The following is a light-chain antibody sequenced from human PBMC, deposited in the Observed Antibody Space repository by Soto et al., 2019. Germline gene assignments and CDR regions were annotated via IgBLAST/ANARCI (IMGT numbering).Light chain of an antibody. CDR1: QSISNS. Sequence: EIVLAQSPGTLSLSPGERATLSCRASQSISNSLAWYQQRPGQAPRLLIYGASNRAAGIPDKFSGSGSGTDFTLIISRLEPEDFAVYSCQQYGSSPPTFGQGTKVDIK. J-gene: IGKJ1*01. V-gene: IGKV3-20*01. CDR2: GAS. CDR3: QQYGSSPPT.